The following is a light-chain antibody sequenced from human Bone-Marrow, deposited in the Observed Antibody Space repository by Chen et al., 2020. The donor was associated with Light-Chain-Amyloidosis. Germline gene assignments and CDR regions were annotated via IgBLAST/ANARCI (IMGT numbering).Light chain of an antibody. CDR1: KLGDKY. CDR2: QDS. J-gene: IGLJ2*01. Sequence: SVSVSPGQTASITCSGDKLGDKYACWYQQKPGQSPVLVLYQDSKRPSGIPVGFSGSNSGNTATLTISGTQAMDEADYYCQAWDSITFVVFGGGTELTVL. V-gene: IGLV3-1*01. CDR3: QAWDSITFVV.